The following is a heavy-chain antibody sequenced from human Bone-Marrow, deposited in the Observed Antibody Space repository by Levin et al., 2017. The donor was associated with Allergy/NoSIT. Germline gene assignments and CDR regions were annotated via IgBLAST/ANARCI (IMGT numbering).Heavy chain of an antibody. CDR3: ARYPYGGFDY. Sequence: SETLSLTCIVSGGSISSDDYYWSWIRQPTGTGLEWIGNIYYNGNTYYNPSLNSRITISLDTPKNQFSLKLSSVTAADTAVYYCARYPYGGFDYWGQGTLVTVSS. J-gene: IGHJ4*02. D-gene: IGHD4-23*01. CDR1: GGSISSDDYY. V-gene: IGHV4-30-4*01. CDR2: IYYNGNT.